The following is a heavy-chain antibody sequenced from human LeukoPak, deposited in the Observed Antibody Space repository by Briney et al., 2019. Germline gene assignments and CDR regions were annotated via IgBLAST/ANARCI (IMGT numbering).Heavy chain of an antibody. CDR3: AKGRGYNYGYHCFDP. J-gene: IGHJ5*02. V-gene: IGHV3-30*02. D-gene: IGHD5-18*01. CDR1: GFTFSSYG. CDR2: IRYDGSNK. Sequence: PGGSLRLSCAASGFTFSSYGMHWVRQAPGKGLEWVAFIRYDGSNKYYADSVKGRFTISRDNSKNTLYLQMNSLRADDTAVYYCAKGRGYNYGYHCFDPWGQGTLVTVSS.